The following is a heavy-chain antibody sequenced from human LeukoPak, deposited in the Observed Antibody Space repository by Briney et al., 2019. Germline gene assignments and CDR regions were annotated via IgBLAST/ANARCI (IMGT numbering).Heavy chain of an antibody. CDR2: MSYDGGTK. CDR3: MRGGTDDY. CDR1: GFTFSTYA. D-gene: IGHD3-16*01. Sequence: GGSLRLSCAASGFTFSTYAMHWFRQAPGKGLEWVAVMSYDGGTKYYADSVKGRFTISRDNSKNTLYLQLNSLRAEYTAVYYCMRGGTDDYWGQGTLVTVSS. J-gene: IGHJ4*02. V-gene: IGHV3-30*01.